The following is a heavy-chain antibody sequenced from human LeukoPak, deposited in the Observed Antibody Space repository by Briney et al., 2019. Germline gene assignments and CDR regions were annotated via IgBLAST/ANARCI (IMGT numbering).Heavy chain of an antibody. CDR3: ARLSRMNYYDSSGYYGY. J-gene: IGHJ4*02. D-gene: IGHD3-22*01. Sequence: ASVKVSCKASGYTFTSYGISWVRQAPGQGLEWTGWISAYNGNTNYAQKLQGRVTMTTDTSTSTAYMELRSLRSDDTAVYYCARLSRMNYYDSSGYYGYWGQGTLVTVSS. CDR1: GYTFTSYG. V-gene: IGHV1-18*01. CDR2: ISAYNGNT.